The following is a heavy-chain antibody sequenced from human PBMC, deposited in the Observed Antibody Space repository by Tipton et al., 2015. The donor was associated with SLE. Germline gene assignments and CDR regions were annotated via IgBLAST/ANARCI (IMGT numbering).Heavy chain of an antibody. CDR1: GYSISSGYY. CDR3: ARDSSGLDY. CDR2: IYYSGST. D-gene: IGHD6-19*01. V-gene: IGHV4-59*01. J-gene: IGHJ4*02. Sequence: TLSLTCTVSGYSISSGYYWGWIRQPPGKGLEWIGYIYYSGSTNYNPSLKSRVTISVDTSKNQFSLKLSSVTAADTAVYYCARDSSGLDYWGQGTLVTVSS.